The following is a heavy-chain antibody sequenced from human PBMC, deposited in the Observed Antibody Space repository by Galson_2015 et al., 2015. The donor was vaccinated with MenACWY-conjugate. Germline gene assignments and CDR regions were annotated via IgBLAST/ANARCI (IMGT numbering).Heavy chain of an antibody. CDR1: AFSVRDNY. V-gene: IGHV3-11*05. CDR3: VREFFAGGGRTLDV. Sequence: SLRLSCAASAFSVRDNYMSWVRQAPGKGLGWVSYSSTSGRYTDYADSVKGRFTVSRDNAKNSIFLQMNSLRAEDTAVYYCVREFFAGGGRTLDVWGQGT. D-gene: IGHD3-16*01. CDR2: SSTSGRYT. J-gene: IGHJ6*02.